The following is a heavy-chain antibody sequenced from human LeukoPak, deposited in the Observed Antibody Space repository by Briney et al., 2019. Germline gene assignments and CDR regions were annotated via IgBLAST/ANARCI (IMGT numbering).Heavy chain of an antibody. D-gene: IGHD3-22*01. CDR2: IIPIFGTT. V-gene: IGHV1-69*13. CDR1: GGTFSSYA. CDR3: ARVVMIVGEYAFDI. Sequence: SVKVSCKASGGTFSSYAISWVRQAPGQGLEWMGGIIPIFGTTNYAQKFQGRVTITADESTSTAYMKLSSLRSEDTAVYYCARVVMIVGEYAFDIWGQGTMVTVSS. J-gene: IGHJ3*02.